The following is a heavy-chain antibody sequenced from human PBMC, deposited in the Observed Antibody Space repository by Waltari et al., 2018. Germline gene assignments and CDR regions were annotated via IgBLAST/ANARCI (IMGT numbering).Heavy chain of an antibody. V-gene: IGHV4-61*02. CDR1: GGSLSRGSFH. D-gene: IGHD6-13*01. Sequence: QVQLQESGPGLVKPSQTLSLTCIVSGGSLSRGSFHWSWIRPPAGKGLEWIGEINHSGSTNYNPSLKSRVTISVDTSKNQFSLKLSSVTAADTAVYYCARAGRRAAAGRDYFDYWGQGTLVTVSS. CDR2: INHSGST. J-gene: IGHJ4*02. CDR3: ARAGRRAAAGRDYFDY.